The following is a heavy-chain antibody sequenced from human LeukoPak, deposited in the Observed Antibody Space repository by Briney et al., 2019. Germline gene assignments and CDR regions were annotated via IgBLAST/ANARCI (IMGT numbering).Heavy chain of an antibody. Sequence: SETLSLTCTVSGGSISSYYWSRIRQPPGKGLEWIGYIYYSGSTNYNPSLKSRVTISVDTSKNQFSLKLSSVTAADTAVYYCARAPITSNWYFDLWGRGTLVTVSS. CDR3: ARAPITSNWYFDL. CDR1: GGSISSYY. J-gene: IGHJ2*01. CDR2: IYYSGST. V-gene: IGHV4-59*01.